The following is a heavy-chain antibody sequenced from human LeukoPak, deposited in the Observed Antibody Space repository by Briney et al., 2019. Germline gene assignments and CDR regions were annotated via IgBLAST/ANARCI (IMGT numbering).Heavy chain of an antibody. CDR2: IRKDGSDI. CDR1: GFTFSTYW. CDR3: ATYSSLNRREFQF. D-gene: IGHD3-22*01. V-gene: IGHV3-7*01. J-gene: IGHJ1*01. Sequence: GGSLRLSCAASGFTFSTYWMSWVRQAPGKGLEWVDNIRKDGSDIHYVDSVKGRFTISRDNAKNSLYLEMSSLRGEDTALYYCATYSSLNRREFQFWGQGTLLTVSS.